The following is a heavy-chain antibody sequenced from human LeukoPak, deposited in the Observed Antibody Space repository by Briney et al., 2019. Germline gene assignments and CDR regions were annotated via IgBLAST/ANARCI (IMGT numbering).Heavy chain of an antibody. J-gene: IGHJ4*02. D-gene: IGHD6-19*01. CDR1: GGSISSSSYY. Sequence: SETLSLTCTVSGGSISSSSYYWGWIRQPPGKGLEWIGYVFYSGSTNYKSSLKSRVTISLDTSKYQFSLNLSSVTAADTAVYYCARVHNIAVSENYYFDYWGQGTLVTVSS. CDR3: ARVHNIAVSENYYFDY. V-gene: IGHV4-61*05. CDR2: VFYSGST.